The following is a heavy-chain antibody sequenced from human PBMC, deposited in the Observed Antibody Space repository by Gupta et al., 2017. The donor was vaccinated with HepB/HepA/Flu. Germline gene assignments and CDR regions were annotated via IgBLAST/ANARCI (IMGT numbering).Heavy chain of an antibody. D-gene: IGHD2-15*01. CDR3: ARVDCSGGLCFGGYFQH. Sequence: QVQLVESGGGVVQPGRSLTLSCAASGFTFSSYAMDWVRQAPGKGLEWVAVISYHGSNEYYADSVKGRFTISRDNSENKLYLQMNSLRIEDTAVYYCARVDCSGGLCFGGYFQHRGQGALVTVSS. CDR2: ISYHGSNE. J-gene: IGHJ1*01. V-gene: IGHV3-30*03. CDR1: GFTFSSYA.